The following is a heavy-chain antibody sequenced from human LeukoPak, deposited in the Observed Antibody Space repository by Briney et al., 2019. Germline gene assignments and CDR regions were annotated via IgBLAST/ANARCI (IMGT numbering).Heavy chain of an antibody. CDR2: IQYDGSNK. Sequence: PGGSLRLSCAASGFIFSINDMHWVRKAPGKGLEGVASIQYDGSNKYYADSVRGRFTISRDNSKNTQYLQMNSLRADDQAVYNCSRGYSGGEWRQGSMVTVSS. V-gene: IGHV3-30*02. J-gene: IGHJ4*02. D-gene: IGHD5-18*01. CDR1: GFIFSIND. CDR3: SRGYSGGE.